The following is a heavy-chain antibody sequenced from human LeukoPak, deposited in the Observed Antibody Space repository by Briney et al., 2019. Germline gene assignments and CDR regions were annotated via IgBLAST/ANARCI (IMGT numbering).Heavy chain of an antibody. Sequence: SETLSLTCTVSGGSISSSSYYWGWIRQPPGKGLEWIGSIYYSGSTYYNPSLKSRVTISVDTSKNQFSLKLSSVTAADTAVYYCARGSMVRGFRGEFDPWGQGTLVTVSS. CDR1: GGSISSSSYY. CDR3: ARGSMVRGFRGEFDP. J-gene: IGHJ5*02. D-gene: IGHD3-10*01. V-gene: IGHV4-39*07. CDR2: IYYSGST.